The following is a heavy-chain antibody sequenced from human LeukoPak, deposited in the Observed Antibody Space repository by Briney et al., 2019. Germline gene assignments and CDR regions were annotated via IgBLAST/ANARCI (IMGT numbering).Heavy chain of an antibody. Sequence: GGSLRLSXAASEFTFSNYAMSWVRQAPGKGLEWVSSISDSGGRTYYAGSVKGRFTISRDNSKTTVHLQMTSLRAEDTAVYYCAKVVAAAGTAYWGQGTLVTVSS. V-gene: IGHV3-23*01. D-gene: IGHD6-13*01. CDR3: AKVVAAAGTAY. CDR1: EFTFSNYA. J-gene: IGHJ4*02. CDR2: ISDSGGRT.